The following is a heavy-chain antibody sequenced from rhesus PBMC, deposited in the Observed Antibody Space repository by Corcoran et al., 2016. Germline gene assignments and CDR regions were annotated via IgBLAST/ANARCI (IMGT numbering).Heavy chain of an antibody. CDR2: ITYRGSP. Sequence: QVQLQESGPGLVKPSATLSLTCAVSGYSLSSGYYCTWIRPPPGKGLEWIGYITYRGSPSYNPSLKSRVTISRDTSKNQFSLKLSSVTAADTAVYYCARHYGTGIDYWGQGVLVTVSS. J-gene: IGHJ4*01. D-gene: IGHD3-9*01. CDR3: ARHYGTGIDY. CDR1: GYSLSSGYYC. V-gene: IGHV4-122*02.